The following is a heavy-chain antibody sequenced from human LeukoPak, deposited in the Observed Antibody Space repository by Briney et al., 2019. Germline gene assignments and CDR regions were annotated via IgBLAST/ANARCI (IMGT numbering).Heavy chain of an antibody. D-gene: IGHD3-22*01. V-gene: IGHV3-23*01. J-gene: IGHJ4*02. CDR1: GFTFSSYA. CDR2: ISGSGGST. Sequence: PTGGSLRLSCAASGFTFSSYAMSWVRQAPGKGLEWVSAISGSGGSTYYADSVKGRFTISRDNSKNTLYLQMNSLRVEDTAVYYCAKLRYYDSSGYSNFDYWGQGTLVTVSS. CDR3: AKLRYYDSSGYSNFDY.